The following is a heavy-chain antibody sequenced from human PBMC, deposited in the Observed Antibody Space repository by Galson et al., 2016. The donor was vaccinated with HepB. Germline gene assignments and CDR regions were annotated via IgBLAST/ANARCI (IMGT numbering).Heavy chain of an antibody. Sequence: SLRLSCAVSGFTFSRYVMYWVRQAPGKGLEWVAVLSYDGSNAYYADSVKGRFTISRDNSKNTLYLQMNSLSGEDTAVYYCASEILGHCSGGSCYTGDHWGQGTLVTVSS. D-gene: IGHD2-15*01. CDR1: GFTFSRYV. V-gene: IGHV3-30-3*01. CDR2: LSYDGSNA. CDR3: ASEILGHCSGGSCYTGDH. J-gene: IGHJ4*02.